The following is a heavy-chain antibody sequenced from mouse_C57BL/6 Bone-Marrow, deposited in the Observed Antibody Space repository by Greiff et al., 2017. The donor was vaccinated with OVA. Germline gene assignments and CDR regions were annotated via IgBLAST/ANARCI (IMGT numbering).Heavy chain of an antibody. CDR1: GFTFSSYG. Sequence: EVKLVESGGDLVKPGGSLKLSCAASGFTFSSYGMSWVRQTPDKRLEWVATISSGGSYTYYPDSVKGRFTISRDNAKNTLYLQMSSLKSEDTAMYYCARPLYDYDSFAYWGQGTLVTVSA. J-gene: IGHJ3*01. D-gene: IGHD2-4*01. CDR3: ARPLYDYDSFAY. CDR2: ISSGGSYT. V-gene: IGHV5-6*01.